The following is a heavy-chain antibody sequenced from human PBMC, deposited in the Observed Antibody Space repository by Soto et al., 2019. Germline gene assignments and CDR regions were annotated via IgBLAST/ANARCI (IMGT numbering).Heavy chain of an antibody. J-gene: IGHJ4*02. D-gene: IGHD4-17*01. Sequence: QVQLVESGGGVVQPGRSLRLSCAASGFTFSSYGMHWVRQAPGKGLEWVAVISYDGSNKYYADSVKGRFTISRDNSKNTLYLQMNSLRAEDTAVYYCAKDHYDYGDYAFDYWGQGTLVTVSS. CDR3: AKDHYDYGDYAFDY. CDR1: GFTFSSYG. V-gene: IGHV3-30*18. CDR2: ISYDGSNK.